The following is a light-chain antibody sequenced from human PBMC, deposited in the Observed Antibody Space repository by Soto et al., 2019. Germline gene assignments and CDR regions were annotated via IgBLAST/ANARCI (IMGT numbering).Light chain of an antibody. J-gene: IGKJ1*01. CDR3: MQALQTPWT. CDR1: QSLLHSNGYNY. V-gene: IGKV2-28*01. Sequence: IFMTESPLSLPVTPGEPASISCRSSQSLLHSNGYNYLDWYLQKPGQSPQLLIYLGSNRASGVPDRFSGSGSGTDFTLKISRVEAEDVGVYYCMQALQTPWTFGQGTKVDIK. CDR2: LGS.